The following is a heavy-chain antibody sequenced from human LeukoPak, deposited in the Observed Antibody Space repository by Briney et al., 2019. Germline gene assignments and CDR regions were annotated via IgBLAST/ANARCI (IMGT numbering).Heavy chain of an antibody. J-gene: IGHJ6*03. V-gene: IGHV4-34*01. CDR2: INHSGST. CDR1: GGSFSGYY. Sequence: SETLSLTCAVYGGSFSGYYWSWIRQPPGKGLEWIGEINHSGSTNYNPSLKSRVTISVDTSKNQFSLKLSSVTAADTAVYYCARETYYYMDVWGKGTTVTVSS. CDR3: ARETYYYMDV.